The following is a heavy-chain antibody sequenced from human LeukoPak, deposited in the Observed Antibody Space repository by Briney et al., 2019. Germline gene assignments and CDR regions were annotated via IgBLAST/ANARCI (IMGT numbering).Heavy chain of an antibody. CDR3: ARDEKVVVVPAATIPGGDY. J-gene: IGHJ4*02. V-gene: IGHV4-59*12. Sequence: SETLSLTCTVSGGSISSYYWSWIRQPPGKGLEWIGYIYYSGSTNYNPSLKSRVTISVDTSKNQFSLKLSSVTAADTAVYYCARDEKVVVVPAATIPGGDYWGQGTLVTVSS. CDR2: IYYSGST. D-gene: IGHD2-2*01. CDR1: GGSISSYY.